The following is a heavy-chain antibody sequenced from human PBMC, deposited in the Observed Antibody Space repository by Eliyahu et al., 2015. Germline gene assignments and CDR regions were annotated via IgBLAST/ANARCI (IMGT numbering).Heavy chain of an antibody. V-gene: IGHV3-48*01. D-gene: IGHD3-22*01. CDR3: ARDRGTYYYDSSGYYPFDY. J-gene: IGHJ4*02. CDR1: GFTFXXXS. CDR2: ISSSSSTI. Sequence: EVQLVESGGGLVQPGGSLRLSCAASGFTFXXXSMNWVRQAPGKGLEWVSYISSSSSTIYYADSVKGRFTISRDNAKNSLYLQMNSLRAEDTAVYYCARDRGTYYYDSSGYYPFDYWGQGTLVTVSS.